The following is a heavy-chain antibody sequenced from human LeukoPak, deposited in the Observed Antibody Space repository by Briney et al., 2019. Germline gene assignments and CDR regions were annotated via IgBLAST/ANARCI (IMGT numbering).Heavy chain of an antibody. CDR1: GFTFSNHG. CDR3: TRDQYYDFWSGYEYYYYYMDV. V-gene: IGHV3-64*01. CDR2: INNNGRGT. D-gene: IGHD3-3*01. Sequence: PGGSLRLSCAASGFTFSNHGMHWVRQAPGKGLEYVSGINNNGRGTYYANSVKGRFTISRDNAKNTLYIQMGSLRAEDTAVYYCTRDQYYDFWSGYEYYYYYMDVWGKGTTVTVSS. J-gene: IGHJ6*03.